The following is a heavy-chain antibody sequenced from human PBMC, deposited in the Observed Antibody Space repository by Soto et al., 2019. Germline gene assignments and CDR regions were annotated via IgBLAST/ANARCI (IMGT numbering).Heavy chain of an antibody. CDR1: GFTFSSHA. V-gene: IGHV3-23*01. Sequence: PGGSLRLSCAASGFTFSSHAMSWVRQAPGKGLEWVSLISGGGGSTYYADSVKGRFTISRDDSKSTLYLQMNSLRAEDSAVYYCAKDRGYIKGYLESLDDWGQGTLVTVSS. J-gene: IGHJ4*02. CDR2: ISGGGGST. CDR3: AKDRGYIKGYLESLDD. D-gene: IGHD5-18*01.